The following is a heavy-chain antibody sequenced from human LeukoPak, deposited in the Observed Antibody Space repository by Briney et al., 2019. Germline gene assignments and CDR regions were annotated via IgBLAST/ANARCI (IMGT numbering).Heavy chain of an antibody. D-gene: IGHD6-19*01. CDR2: ISSNGGST. CDR1: GLTFSSYG. CDR3: ARESVAGQYYYYYTDV. J-gene: IGHJ6*03. V-gene: IGHV3-64*01. Sequence: GGSLRLSCAASGLTFSSYGMHWVRQAPGKGLEYVSAISSNGGSTYYANSVKGRFTISRDNSKNTLYLQMGSLRAEDMAVYYCARESVAGQYYYYYTDVWGKGTTVTVSS.